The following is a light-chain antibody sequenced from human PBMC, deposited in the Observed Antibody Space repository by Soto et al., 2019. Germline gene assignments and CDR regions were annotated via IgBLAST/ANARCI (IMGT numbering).Light chain of an antibody. CDR2: GVS. J-gene: IGLJ3*02. V-gene: IGLV2-14*01. Sequence: QSVLTQPASVSGSPGQSITISCTGTSSDVGGHNFVSWYQQHPGKAPKVMIYGVSDRPSGVSNRFSGSKSGNTASLTIAGLQAEDEADYYCSSYTRANTGVFGGGTKLTVL. CDR3: SSYTRANTGV. CDR1: SSDVGGHNF.